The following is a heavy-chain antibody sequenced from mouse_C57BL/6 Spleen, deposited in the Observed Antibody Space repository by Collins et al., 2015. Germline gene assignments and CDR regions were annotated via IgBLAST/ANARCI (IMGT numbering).Heavy chain of an antibody. CDR1: GYTFTSYW. CDR3: AVYYVNYVGFDY. V-gene: IGHV1-74*01. CDR2: IHPSDSDT. D-gene: IGHD2-1*01. Sequence: QVQLQQPGAELVKPGASVKVSCKASGYTFTSYWMHWVKQRPGQGLEWIGRIHPSDSDTNYNQKFKDKATLTVDKSSSTAYMRLSSLTSEDSAVYYCAVYYVNYVGFDYWGQGTTLTVSS. J-gene: IGHJ2*01.